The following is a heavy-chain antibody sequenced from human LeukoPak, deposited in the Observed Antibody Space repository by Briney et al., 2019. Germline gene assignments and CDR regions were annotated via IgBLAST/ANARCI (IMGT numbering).Heavy chain of an antibody. J-gene: IGHJ4*02. CDR3: ARVLRAYSGSYGY. D-gene: IGHD1-26*01. CDR2: VYTSGIT. Sequence: PSETLSLTCTVSGVSISGGYWSWVRQPPGRGMEWIGYVYTSGITNYNPSLKSRVTISVDTSKSQFALKLSSVTAADTAVYYCARVLRAYSGSYGYWGQGTLVTVSS. V-gene: IGHV4-4*09. CDR1: GVSISGGY.